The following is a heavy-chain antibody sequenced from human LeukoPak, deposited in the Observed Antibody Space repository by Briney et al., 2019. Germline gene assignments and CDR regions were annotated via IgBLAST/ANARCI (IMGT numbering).Heavy chain of an antibody. D-gene: IGHD6-19*01. CDR2: ISSRGDNT. V-gene: IGHV3-23*01. CDR3: GPRPDLSVAHTVEN. CDR1: GFTFSSFS. J-gene: IGHJ4*02. Sequence: GGSLRLSCAASGFTFSSFSMSWVRQAPGRGLEWVSSISSRGDNTYDADSVKGRFTISRDNSKNSLYLQTDSLRAEDTAVYSKGPRPDLSVAHTVENWGQGTLVTVSS.